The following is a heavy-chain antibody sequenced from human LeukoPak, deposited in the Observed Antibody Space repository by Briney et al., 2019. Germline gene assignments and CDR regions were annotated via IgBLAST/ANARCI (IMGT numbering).Heavy chain of an antibody. D-gene: IGHD4-17*01. CDR3: ARRDGDYWYFDL. CDR2: IYYSGST. J-gene: IGHJ2*01. V-gene: IGHV4-39*01. CDR1: GGSISSGDYY. Sequence: SETLSLTCTVSGGSISSGDYYWSWIRQPPGKGLEWIGYIYYSGSTYYNPSLKSRVTISVDTSKNQFSLKLSSVTAADTAVYYCARRDGDYWYFDLWGRGTLVTVSS.